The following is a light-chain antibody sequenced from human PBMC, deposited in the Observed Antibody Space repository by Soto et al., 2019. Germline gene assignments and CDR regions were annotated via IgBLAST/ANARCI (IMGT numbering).Light chain of an antibody. V-gene: IGLV2-14*03. CDR2: NVY. CDR3: AAWDDSLNGPV. J-gene: IGLJ3*02. Sequence: QSVLTQPASVSGSPGQSITISCTGTSSDVGAYNFVSWHQQHPGKAPKLMIYNVYDRPSGISYRFSGSKSGNTASLTISGLQGEDEADYHCAAWDDSLNGPVFGGGTKLTVL. CDR1: SSDVGAYNF.